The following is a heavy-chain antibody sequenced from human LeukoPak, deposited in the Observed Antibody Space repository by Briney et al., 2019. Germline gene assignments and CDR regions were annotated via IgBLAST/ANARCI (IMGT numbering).Heavy chain of an antibody. J-gene: IGHJ6*03. CDR2: IIPIFGTA. CDR3: AGTYGSGSPRTDYYYYMDV. CDR1: GGTFSSYA. D-gene: IGHD3-10*01. V-gene: IGHV1-69*06. Sequence: GASVKVSCKASGGTFSSYAISWVRQAPEQGLEWMGGIIPIFGTANYAQKFQGRVTITADKSTSTAYMELSSLRSEDTAVYYCAGTYGSGSPRTDYYYYMDVWGKGTTVTVSS.